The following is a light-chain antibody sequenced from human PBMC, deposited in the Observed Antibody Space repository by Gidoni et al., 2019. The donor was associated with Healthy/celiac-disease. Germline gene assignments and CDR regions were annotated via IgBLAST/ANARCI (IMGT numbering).Light chain of an antibody. CDR2: DDS. CDR3: QVWDSSSDHVV. J-gene: IGLJ2*01. V-gene: IGLV3-21*03. Sequence: SYVLTQPPSVSVAPGTTARITCGGNKIGSKSVHMYQQKPGQAPVLVVYDDSDRPSGIPERFSGSNSGNTAPLTISRVAAGDAADYYCQVWDSSSDHVVFRGGTKLTVL. CDR1: KIGSKS.